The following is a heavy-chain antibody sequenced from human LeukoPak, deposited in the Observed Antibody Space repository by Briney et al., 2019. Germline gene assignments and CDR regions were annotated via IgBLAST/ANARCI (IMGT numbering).Heavy chain of an antibody. J-gene: IGHJ6*04. CDR3: AELGITMIGGV. CDR1: GFTFSSYA. D-gene: IGHD3-10*02. V-gene: IGHV3-7*01. Sequence: GGSLRLSCAASGFTFSSYAMNWVRQAPGKGLEWVANIKQDGSEKYYVDSVKGRFTISRDNAKNSLYLQMNSLRAEDTAVYYCAELGITMIGGVWGKGTTVTISS. CDR2: IKQDGSEK.